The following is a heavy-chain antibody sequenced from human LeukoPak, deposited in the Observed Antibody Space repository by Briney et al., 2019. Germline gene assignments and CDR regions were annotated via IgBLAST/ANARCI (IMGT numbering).Heavy chain of an antibody. CDR1: GFTFNNFG. J-gene: IGHJ4*02. Sequence: GGSLRHSCAASGFTFNNFGMHWVRQAPGKGLEWVSFIEYEGVHKYYADSVNGRFTISKDNSKATLYLQLNSLRPEDTAVYYCAKDLHGGYSSDYWGQGTLVTVFS. V-gene: IGHV3-30*02. CDR2: IEYEGVHK. D-gene: IGHD4-23*01. CDR3: AKDLHGGYSSDY.